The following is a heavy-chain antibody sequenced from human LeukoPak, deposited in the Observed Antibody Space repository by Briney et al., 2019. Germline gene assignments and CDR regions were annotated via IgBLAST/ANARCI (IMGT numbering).Heavy chain of an antibody. V-gene: IGHV4-61*08. D-gene: IGHD1-26*01. CDR3: ARHGNRRVKEWELLEGWNWFDP. Sequence: PSETLSLTCTVSGGSISSGDYYWSWIRQPPGKGLEWIGYIYYRGSTNYNPSLKSRVTISVDTSKNQFSLKLSSVTAADTAVYYCARHGNRRVKEWELLEGWNWFDPWGQGTLVTVSS. J-gene: IGHJ5*02. CDR2: IYYRGST. CDR1: GGSISSGDYY.